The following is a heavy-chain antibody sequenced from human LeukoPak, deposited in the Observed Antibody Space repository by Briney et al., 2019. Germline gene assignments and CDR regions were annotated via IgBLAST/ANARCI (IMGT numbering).Heavy chain of an antibody. V-gene: IGHV4-59*01. D-gene: IGHD2-2*02. CDR3: ARVLVVPAAILEWFDP. Sequence: PSETLSLTCTVSGGSINSYYWSWIRQPPGKGLEWIGYIYYSGSTNYNPSLKSRVTISVDTSKNQFSLKLSSVTAADTAVYYCARVLVVPAAILEWFDPWGQGTLVTVSS. CDR2: IYYSGST. J-gene: IGHJ5*02. CDR1: GGSINSYY.